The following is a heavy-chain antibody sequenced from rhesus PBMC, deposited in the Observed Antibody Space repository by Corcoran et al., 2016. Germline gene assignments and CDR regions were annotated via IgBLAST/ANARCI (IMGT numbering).Heavy chain of an antibody. CDR3: AKSGAPIAPVDF. D-gene: IGHD1-44*01. CDR1: GGSISSGYYY. Sequence: QVQLQESGPGVVKPSETLSLTCAVAGGSISSGYYYWTWLRQPPGKGREWSGGIFRQSADNHSNPSPKSRVAISKDTAKNQFSLTLTSVTAADTAVYFCAKSGAPIAPVDFWGQGVLVTVSS. V-gene: IGHV4S12*01. J-gene: IGHJ4*01. CDR2: IFRQSADN.